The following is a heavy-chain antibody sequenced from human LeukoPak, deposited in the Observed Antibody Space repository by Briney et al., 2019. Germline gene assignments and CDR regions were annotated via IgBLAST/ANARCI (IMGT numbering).Heavy chain of an antibody. CDR2: IYTSGST. CDR1: GGSISSYY. J-gene: IGHJ3*02. Sequence: SETLSLTCTVSGGSISSYYWSWIRQPAGKGLEWIGRIYTSGSTNYNPSLKSRVTMSVGTSKNQFSLKLSSVTAADTAVYYCARDLNYDRTDDAFDIWGQGTMVTVSS. V-gene: IGHV4-4*07. CDR3: ARDLNYDRTDDAFDI. D-gene: IGHD3-22*01.